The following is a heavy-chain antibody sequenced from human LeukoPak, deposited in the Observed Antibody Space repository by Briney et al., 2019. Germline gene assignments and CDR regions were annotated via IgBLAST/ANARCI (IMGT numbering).Heavy chain of an antibody. CDR2: IIAIIGIA. D-gene: IGHD6-13*01. V-gene: IGHV1-69*10. CDR1: GGTFISYA. CDR3: AREHADSSRYYYGMDV. Sequence: SVKVSSKGSGGTFISYAISWVRQAPGQGRERIGGIIAIIGIANYMQKFKGRVTITAAKSTSTAYRELRSLRSEDTAVYYCAREHADSSRYYYGMDVWGQGTTVTVSS. J-gene: IGHJ6*02.